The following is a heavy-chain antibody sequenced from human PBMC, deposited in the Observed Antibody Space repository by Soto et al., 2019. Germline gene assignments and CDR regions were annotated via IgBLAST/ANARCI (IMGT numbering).Heavy chain of an antibody. CDR3: ARGIAGHAFDI. J-gene: IGHJ3*02. Sequence: QVQLVESGGGVVQPGRSLRLSCAASGFTFSSYAMHWVRQAPGKGLEWVAVISYDGSNKYYADSVKGRFTISRDNSKNPLYLQMNSLRAEDTAVYYCARGIAGHAFDIWGQGTMVTVSS. CDR1: GFTFSSYA. V-gene: IGHV3-30-3*01. CDR2: ISYDGSNK. D-gene: IGHD6-13*01.